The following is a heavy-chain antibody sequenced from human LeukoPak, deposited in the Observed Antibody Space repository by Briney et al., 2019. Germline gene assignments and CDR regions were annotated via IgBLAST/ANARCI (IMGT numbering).Heavy chain of an antibody. V-gene: IGHV4-39*01. Sequence: SETLSLTCTVSGGSISSSSYYWGWIRQPPGKGLEWIGSIYYSGSTYYNPSLKSRVTISVDTSKNQFSLKLSSVTAADTAVYYCAGQREDIVVVVAATPYYSFDYWGQGTPVTVSS. CDR2: IYYSGST. CDR1: GGSISSSSYY. D-gene: IGHD2-15*01. J-gene: IGHJ4*02. CDR3: AGQREDIVVVVAATPYYSFDY.